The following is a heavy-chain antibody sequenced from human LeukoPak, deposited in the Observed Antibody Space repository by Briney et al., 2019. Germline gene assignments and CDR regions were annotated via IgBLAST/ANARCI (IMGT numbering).Heavy chain of an antibody. V-gene: IGHV4-39*01. CDR1: GGSISSSSYY. CDR2: IYYSGST. CDR3: ARQSEAIAARSIVYYFDY. D-gene: IGHD6-6*01. J-gene: IGHJ4*02. Sequence: KPSETLSLTCTVSGGSISSSSYYWGWIRQPPGKGLEWIGGIYYSGSTYYNPSLKSRVTISVDTSKNQFSLKLSSVTAADTAVYYCARQSEAIAARSIVYYFDYWGQGTLVTVSS.